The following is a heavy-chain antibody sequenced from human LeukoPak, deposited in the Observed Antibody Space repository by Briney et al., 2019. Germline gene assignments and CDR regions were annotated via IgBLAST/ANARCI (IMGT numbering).Heavy chain of an antibody. V-gene: IGHV4-34*01. CDR1: GGSFSGYY. CDR2: INHSGST. J-gene: IGHJ4*02. D-gene: IGHD3-10*01. CDR3: ARERGKYFDY. Sequence: SETLSLTCAVYGGSFSGYYWSWIRQPPGKGLEWIGEINHSGSTNYNPSHKSRVTISVDTSKNQFSLKLSSVTAADTAVYYCARERGKYFDYWGQGTLVTVSS.